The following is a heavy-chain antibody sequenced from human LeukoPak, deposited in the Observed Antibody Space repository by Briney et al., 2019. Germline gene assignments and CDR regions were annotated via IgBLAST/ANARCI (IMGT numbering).Heavy chain of an antibody. CDR3: AILDSSGYPRDAFDI. V-gene: IGHV4-39*01. CDR2: IYYSGST. D-gene: IGHD3-22*01. CDR1: GGSISSSSYY. Sequence: SETLSLTCTVSGGSISSSSYYWGWIRQPPGKGLEWIGRIYYSGSTYYYPSLKSRVTISVDTSKNQFSLKLSSVTAADTAVYYCAILDSSGYPRDAFDIWGQGTMVTVSS. J-gene: IGHJ3*02.